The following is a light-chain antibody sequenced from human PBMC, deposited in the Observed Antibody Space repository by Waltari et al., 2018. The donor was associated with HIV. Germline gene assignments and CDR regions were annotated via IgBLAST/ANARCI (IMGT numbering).Light chain of an antibody. J-gene: IGLJ1*01. CDR3: SSYTSSSPYV. Sequence: QSALTQPASVSGSPGQSITISCTGTSSDVGGYNYVSWYQQHPGKAPKLIIYEVSNPPSGFSNRFSGSKSGNTASLTISGLQAEDEADYYCSSYTSSSPYVFGTGTKVTVL. CDR1: SSDVGGYNY. V-gene: IGLV2-14*01. CDR2: EVS.